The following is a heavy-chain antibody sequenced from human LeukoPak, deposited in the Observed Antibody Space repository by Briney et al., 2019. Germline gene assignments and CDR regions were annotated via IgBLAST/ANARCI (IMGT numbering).Heavy chain of an antibody. CDR2: IIPIFGTA. J-gene: IGHJ4*02. D-gene: IGHD2-8*01. V-gene: IGHV1-69*13. CDR1: GGTFSSYA. CDR3: ARESDCSNGVCYRPFDY. Sequence: ASVKVSCKASGGTFSSYAISWVRQAPGQGLEWMGGIIPIFGTANYAQKFQGRVTITADESTSTAYMELSSLRSEDTAVYYCARESDCSNGVCYRPFDYWGQGTLVTVSS.